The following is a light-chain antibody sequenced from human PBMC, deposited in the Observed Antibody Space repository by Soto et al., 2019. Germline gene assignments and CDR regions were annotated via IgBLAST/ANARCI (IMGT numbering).Light chain of an antibody. Sequence: EIVLTQSPATLSLSPGERATLSCRASQSVSSYLAWYQQKPGQAPRLLMYDTSNRATGIPARFSGSRSGTDFTLTISSLEPEDFAVYYCQQRSNWPWTFGGGTKVEIK. J-gene: IGKJ4*01. CDR2: DTS. CDR3: QQRSNWPWT. CDR1: QSVSSY. V-gene: IGKV3-11*01.